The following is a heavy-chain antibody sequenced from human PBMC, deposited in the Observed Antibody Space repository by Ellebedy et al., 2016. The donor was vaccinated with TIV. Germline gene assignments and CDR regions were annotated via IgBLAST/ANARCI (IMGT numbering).Heavy chain of an antibody. CDR3: ARWEVPAAMGDYYYYGMDV. CDR1: GYTFTSYG. CDR2: ISAYNGNT. J-gene: IGHJ6*02. D-gene: IGHD2-2*01. Sequence: AASVKVSCKASGYTFTSYGISWVRQAPGQGREWMGWISAYNGNTNYAQKLQGRVTMTTDTATSTAYMELRSLRSDDTAVYYCARWEVPAAMGDYYYYGMDVWGQGTTVTVSS. V-gene: IGHV1-18*04.